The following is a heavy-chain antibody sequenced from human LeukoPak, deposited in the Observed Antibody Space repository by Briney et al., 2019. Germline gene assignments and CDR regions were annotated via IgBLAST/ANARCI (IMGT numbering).Heavy chain of an antibody. CDR1: GFTFSSYG. J-gene: IGHJ4*02. D-gene: IGHD3-10*01. CDR2: ISYDGSNK. Sequence: GGSLRLSCAASGFTFSSYGMHWVRQAPGKGLEWVAVISYDGSNKYYADSVKGRFTISRDNSKNTLYLQMNSLKTEDTAVYYCTRGVWGQGTLVTVSS. CDR3: TRGV. V-gene: IGHV3-30*03.